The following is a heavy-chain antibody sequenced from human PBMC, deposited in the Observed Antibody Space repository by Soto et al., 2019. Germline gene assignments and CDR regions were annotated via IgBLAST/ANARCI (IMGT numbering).Heavy chain of an antibody. Sequence: SEPMSLTCTVAGGSISGYYWSWIRQPPGKGLEWIGYIYYSGSTNYNPSLKSRVTISVDTSKNQFSLKLSSVTAADTAVYYCARHSNEIFDYWGQGTLVTVSS. D-gene: IGHD1-1*01. V-gene: IGHV4-59*08. CDR2: IYYSGST. J-gene: IGHJ4*02. CDR3: ARHSNEIFDY. CDR1: GGSISGYY.